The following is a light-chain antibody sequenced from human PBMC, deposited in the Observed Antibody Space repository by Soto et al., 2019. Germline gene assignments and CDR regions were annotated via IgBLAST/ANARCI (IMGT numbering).Light chain of an antibody. CDR2: AAS. V-gene: IGKV1-39*01. CDR3: QPSYSARVA. J-gene: IGKJ1*01. Sequence: DIQMTQSPSSLSASVEDRVIITCRASQSISNHLNWYQQKPGKAPKLLIYAASSLESGVTSRCSGSRSGTDFTLSSGSLQPEDFATYYRQPSYSARVAFGRGTKVDIK. CDR1: QSISNH.